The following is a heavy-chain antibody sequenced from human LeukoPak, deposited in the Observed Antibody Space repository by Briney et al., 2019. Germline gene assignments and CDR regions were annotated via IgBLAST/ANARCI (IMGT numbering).Heavy chain of an antibody. V-gene: IGHV1-2*02. CDR3: ARDRGYSSSWYDGYGYYMDV. J-gene: IGHJ6*03. CDR2: INPNSGGT. CDR1: GYTFTGYY. Sequence: ASVKVSCKASGYTFTGYYMHWVRQAPGQGLEWMGWINPNSGGTNYAQKFQGRVTMTRDTSISTAYMELSRLRSDDTAVYYCARDRGYSSSWYDGYGYYMDVWGKGTTVTVSS. D-gene: IGHD6-13*01.